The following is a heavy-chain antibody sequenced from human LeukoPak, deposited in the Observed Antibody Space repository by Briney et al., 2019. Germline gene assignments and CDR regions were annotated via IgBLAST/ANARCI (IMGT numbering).Heavy chain of an antibody. CDR2: IYYTGAT. V-gene: IGHV4-59*01. CDR1: GGSISSYY. CDR3: ARAGYSYGTGYYFDY. J-gene: IGHJ4*02. D-gene: IGHD5-18*01. Sequence: SETLSLTCTVSGGSISSYYWSWIRLPPGKGRGWIGYIYYTGATYYNPSLKSRVTISLETSKNQFSLKLSSVTAADAAVYYCARAGYSYGTGYYFDYWGQGALVTVSS.